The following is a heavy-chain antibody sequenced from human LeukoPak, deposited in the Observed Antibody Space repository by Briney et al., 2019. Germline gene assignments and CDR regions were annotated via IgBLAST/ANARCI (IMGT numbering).Heavy chain of an antibody. CDR1: GYTFTSYG. CDR3: ARGAPGSSCSGGSCPYFDY. D-gene: IGHD2-15*01. J-gene: IGHJ4*02. V-gene: IGHV1-18*01. CDR2: INTYNGHT. Sequence: ASVKVSCNTSGYTFTSYGISWVRQAPGQGLEYMGWINTYNGHTNYAQKLQGRVTVTTDTSTSTAYLELRSLRSEDTAVYYCARGAPGSSCSGGSCPYFDYWGQGTLVSVSS.